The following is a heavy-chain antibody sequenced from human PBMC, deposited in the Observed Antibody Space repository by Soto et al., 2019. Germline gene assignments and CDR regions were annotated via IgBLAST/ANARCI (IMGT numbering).Heavy chain of an antibody. CDR3: ERDRLLFDYYYYGMDV. J-gene: IGHJ6*02. D-gene: IGHD2-15*01. Sequence: SETLSLTCTVSGGSISSYYWSWIRQPPGKGLEWIGYIYYSGSTNYNPSLKSRVTISVDTSKNQFSLKLSSVTAADAAVYYCERDRLLFDYYYYGMDVWGQGTTVTVSS. V-gene: IGHV4-59*01. CDR1: GGSISSYY. CDR2: IYYSGST.